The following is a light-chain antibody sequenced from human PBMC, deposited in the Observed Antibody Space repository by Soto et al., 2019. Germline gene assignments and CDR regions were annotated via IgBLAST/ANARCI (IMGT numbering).Light chain of an antibody. J-gene: IGKJ4*01. CDR2: GAF. CDR1: QSVSYN. V-gene: IGKV3-15*01. CDR3: QQYKNWPPLT. Sequence: EIVMTQSPATLSVSPGETATLSCRASQSVSYNLAWYQQKPGQGPRLLIYGAFTRATGIPARFSGSGYGTEFTLPIISLQSEDFSVYYRQQYKNWPPLTFCGGTKVEIK.